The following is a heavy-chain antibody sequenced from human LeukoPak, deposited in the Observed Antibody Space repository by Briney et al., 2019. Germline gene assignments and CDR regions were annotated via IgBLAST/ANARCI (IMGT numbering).Heavy chain of an antibody. CDR1: GGTFSSYA. CDR2: IIPILGIA. CDR3: ARQVVVVPAAMEGSGYDYGPFNY. Sequence: GASVKVSCKASGGTFSSYAISWVRQAPGQGLEWMGRIIPILGIANYAQKFQGRVTITADESTSTAYMELSSLRSEDTAVYYCARQVVVVPAAMEGSGYDYGPFNYWGQGTLVTVSS. V-gene: IGHV1-69*04. J-gene: IGHJ4*02. D-gene: IGHD2-2*01.